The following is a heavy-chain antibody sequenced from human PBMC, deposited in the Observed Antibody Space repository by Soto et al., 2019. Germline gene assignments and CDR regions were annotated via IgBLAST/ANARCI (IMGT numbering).Heavy chain of an antibody. Sequence: PSETLSLTCPVYGGSGSDYYWSRVRQPAGTGLEWVGRIHPGASTTYSPSLMSRVSMSVDPSHNQFSLKLTSVTAADTAVYYCVSGASCCGDCYFASWGQGALGTGSA. J-gene: IGHJ4*02. CDR3: VSGASCCGDCYFAS. D-gene: IGHD2-21*02. CDR1: GGSGSDYY. V-gene: IGHV4-59*10. CDR2: IHPGAST.